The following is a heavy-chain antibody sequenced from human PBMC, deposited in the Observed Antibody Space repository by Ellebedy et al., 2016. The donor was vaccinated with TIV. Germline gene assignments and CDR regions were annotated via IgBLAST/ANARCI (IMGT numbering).Heavy chain of an antibody. Sequence: ASVKVSCKASGYTFTSYGISWVRQAPGQGLEWMGWISAYNGNTNYAQKLQGRVTMTTDTSTSTAYMELRSLRSDDTAVYYCARQTRGEADYGMDVWGQGTTVTVSS. J-gene: IGHJ6*02. CDR3: ARQTRGEADYGMDV. D-gene: IGHD1-7*01. CDR2: ISAYNGNT. CDR1: GYTFTSYG. V-gene: IGHV1-18*04.